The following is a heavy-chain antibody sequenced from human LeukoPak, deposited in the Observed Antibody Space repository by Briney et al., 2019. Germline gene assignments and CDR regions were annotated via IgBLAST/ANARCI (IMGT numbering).Heavy chain of an antibody. Sequence: GGSLRLSCAASGFTFSSYGMHWVRQAPGKGLEWVAFIRYDGSNKYYADSVKGRFTISRDNSKNTLYLQMNSLRAEDTAVYYCARDTGGDYGIYFQHWGQGTLVTVSS. D-gene: IGHD4-17*01. CDR3: ARDTGGDYGIYFQH. CDR1: GFTFSSYG. J-gene: IGHJ1*01. V-gene: IGHV3-30*02. CDR2: IRYDGSNK.